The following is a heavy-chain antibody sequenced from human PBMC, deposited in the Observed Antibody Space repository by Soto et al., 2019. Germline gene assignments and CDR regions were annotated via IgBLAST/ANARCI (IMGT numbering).Heavy chain of an antibody. CDR1: GGTFSSYA. V-gene: IGHV1-69*13. CDR2: IIPIFGTA. Sequence: SVKVSCKASGGTFSSYAISWVRQAPGRGLEWMGGIIPIFGTANYAQKFQGRVTITADESTSTAYMELSSLRSEDTAVYHCAKVRRDFAWLSELDYFHYWGQGTPVTVSS. J-gene: IGHJ4*02. CDR3: AKVRRDFAWLSELDYFHY. D-gene: IGHD3-9*01.